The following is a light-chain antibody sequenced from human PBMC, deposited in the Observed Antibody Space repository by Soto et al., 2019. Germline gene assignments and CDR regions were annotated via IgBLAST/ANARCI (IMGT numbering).Light chain of an antibody. CDR3: SSYTSSSTLV. V-gene: IGLV2-14*01. CDR2: DVS. J-gene: IGLJ3*02. Sequence: QSVLTQPASVSGCPGQSITISCTGTSSDVGGYNYVSWYQQHPGKAPKLMIYDVSNRPSGVSNRFSGSKSGNTASLTISGLQAEHEADYYCSSYTSSSTLVFGGGTKLTVL. CDR1: SSDVGGYNY.